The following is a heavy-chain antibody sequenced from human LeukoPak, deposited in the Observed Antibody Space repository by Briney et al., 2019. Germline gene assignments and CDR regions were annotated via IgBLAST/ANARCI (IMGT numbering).Heavy chain of an antibody. CDR1: GFTVSSNY. CDR3: ARGYCTNGVCSMYYFDY. CDR2: IFGGGSI. J-gene: IGHJ4*02. V-gene: IGHV3-53*05. D-gene: IGHD2-8*01. Sequence: GRSLRLSCAASGFTVSSNYMSWVRQAPGKGLEWVSVIFGGGSIYYADSVKGRFTISRDKSKNTVYLQMNSLRAEDTAVYYCARGYCTNGVCSMYYFDYWGQGTLVTVSS.